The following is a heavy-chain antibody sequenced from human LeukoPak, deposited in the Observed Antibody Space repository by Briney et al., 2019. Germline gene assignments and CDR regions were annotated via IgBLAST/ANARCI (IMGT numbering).Heavy chain of an antibody. CDR3: ARHPDYVPGAFDI. J-gene: IGHJ3*02. CDR2: IYYSGST. D-gene: IGHD4-17*01. CDR1: GGSISSSSYY. V-gene: IGHV4-39*01. Sequence: SETLSLTCTVSGGSISSSSYYWSWIRQPPGKGLEWIGSIYYSGSTYYNPSLKSRVTISVDTSKNQFSLKLSSVTAADTAVYYCARHPDYVPGAFDIWGQGTMVTVSS.